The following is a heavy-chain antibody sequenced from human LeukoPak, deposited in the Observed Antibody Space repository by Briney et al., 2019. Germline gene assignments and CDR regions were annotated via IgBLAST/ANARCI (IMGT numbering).Heavy chain of an antibody. CDR2: ISYDGSHK. CDR3: AKNFSAFGLV. V-gene: IGHV3-30*18. CDR1: GFSFSDYG. D-gene: IGHD3-10*01. Sequence: PGRSLRLSCAASGFSFSDYGLHWVRQAPGKGLEWVAVISYDGSHKYYADSVKGRFTISRDNSKNTLYLQMNSLRTEDTAVYYCAKNFSAFGLVWGQETLVTVSS. J-gene: IGHJ4*02.